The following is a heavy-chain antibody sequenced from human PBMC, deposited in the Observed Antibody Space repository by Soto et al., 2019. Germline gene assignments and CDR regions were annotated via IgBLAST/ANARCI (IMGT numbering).Heavy chain of an antibody. J-gene: IGHJ5*02. CDR1: GVTLSSYS. Sequence: PGGSLGLSCAASGVTLSSYSMDWVRQAPGKGLEWVSSISSSSSYIYYADSVKGRFTISRDNAKNSLYLQMNSLRAEDTAVYYCARGWATTPWADWFDPWGQGTLVTVSS. V-gene: IGHV3-21*01. CDR2: ISSSSSYI. D-gene: IGHD4-4*01. CDR3: ARGWATTPWADWFDP.